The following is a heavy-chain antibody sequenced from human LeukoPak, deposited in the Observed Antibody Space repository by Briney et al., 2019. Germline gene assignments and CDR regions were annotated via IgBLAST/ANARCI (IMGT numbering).Heavy chain of an antibody. CDR3: AKDPYYYDSSGYYRYYFDY. V-gene: IGHV3-23*01. CDR2: ISGSGGSR. J-gene: IGHJ4*02. CDR1: GFTFSSYA. D-gene: IGHD3-22*01. Sequence: SGGSLRLXCAASGFTFSSYAMSWVRQAPGKGLEWVSAISGSGGSRYYADSVKGRFTISRDNSKNTLYLQMNSLRAEDTAVYYCAKDPYYYDSSGYYRYYFDYWGQGTLVTVSS.